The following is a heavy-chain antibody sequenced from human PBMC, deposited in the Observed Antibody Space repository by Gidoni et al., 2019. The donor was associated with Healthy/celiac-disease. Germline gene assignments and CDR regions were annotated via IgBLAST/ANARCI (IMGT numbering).Heavy chain of an antibody. CDR1: GFTFSSYS. CDR2: ISSSSSTI. J-gene: IGHJ4*02. Sequence: EVQLVESGGGLVQPGGSLRLSCAASGFTFSSYSMNWVRQAPGKGLEWVSYISSSSSTIYYADSVKGRFTISRDNAKNSLYLQMNSLRDEDTAVYYCARDPANDYVWGSYRYGYYFDYWGQGTLVTVSS. CDR3: ARDPANDYVWGSYRYGYYFDY. D-gene: IGHD3-16*02. V-gene: IGHV3-48*02.